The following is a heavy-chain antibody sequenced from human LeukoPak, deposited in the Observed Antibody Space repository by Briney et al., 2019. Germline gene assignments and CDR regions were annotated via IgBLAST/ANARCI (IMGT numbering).Heavy chain of an antibody. V-gene: IGHV3-21*01. CDR1: GLTFGTYA. D-gene: IGHD6-19*01. CDR3: ARDGLQQWLPIDY. CDR2: ISSSSSYI. Sequence: PGGSLRLSCAASGLTFGTYAMSWVRQAPGKGLEWVSSISSSSSYIYYADSVKGRFTISRDNAKNSLYLQMNSLRAEDTAVYYCARDGLQQWLPIDYWGQGTLVTVSS. J-gene: IGHJ4*02.